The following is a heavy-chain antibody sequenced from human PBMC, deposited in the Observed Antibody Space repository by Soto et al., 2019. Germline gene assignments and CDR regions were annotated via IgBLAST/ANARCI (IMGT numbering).Heavy chain of an antibody. J-gene: IGHJ6*02. D-gene: IGHD1-1*01. V-gene: IGHV1-8*01. CDR1: GYTFTSYD. CDR3: ARVGERVGGMDV. Sequence: ASVKVSCKASGYTFTSYDINWVRQATGQGLEWMGWMNPNSGNTGYAQKFQGRVTMTRNTSISTAYMELSSLRSEDTAVYYCARVGERVGGMDVWGQGTTVTVSS. CDR2: MNPNSGNT.